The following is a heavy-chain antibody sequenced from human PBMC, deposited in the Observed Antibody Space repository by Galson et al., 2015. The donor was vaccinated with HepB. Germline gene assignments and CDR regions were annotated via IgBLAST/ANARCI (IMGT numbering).Heavy chain of an antibody. J-gene: IGHJ4*02. V-gene: IGHV1-46*01. Sequence: SVKVSCKASGYTFTSYYMHWVRQAPGQGLEWMGIINPSGGSTSYAQKFQGRVTMTRDTSTSTVYMELSSLRYEDTAVYYCARGGPTARGIAAAAPDYWGQGTLVTVSS. CDR2: INPSGGST. CDR1: GYTFTSYY. D-gene: IGHD6-13*01. CDR3: ARGGPTARGIAAAAPDY.